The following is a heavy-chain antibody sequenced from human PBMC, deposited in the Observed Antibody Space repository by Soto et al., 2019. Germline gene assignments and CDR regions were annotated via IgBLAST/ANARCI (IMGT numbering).Heavy chain of an antibody. D-gene: IGHD3-22*01. V-gene: IGHV1-8*01. J-gene: IGHJ3*02. CDR3: ARGLYYDSSGSDDAFDI. CDR1: GYTFTSYD. CDR2: MNPNSGNT. Sequence: ASVKVSCKASGYTFTSYDINWVRQATGQGLEWMGWMNPNSGNTGYTQKFQGRINMARNTSISTTNMEMSSLRSEDTSLFYFARGLYYDSSGSDDAFDIWGQGTMVTVSS.